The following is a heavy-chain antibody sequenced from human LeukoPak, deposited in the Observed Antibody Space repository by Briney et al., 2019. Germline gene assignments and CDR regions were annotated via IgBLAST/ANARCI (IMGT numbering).Heavy chain of an antibody. CDR3: ANSKRAPGDY. V-gene: IGHV3-30*02. CDR1: GFTFSSYG. D-gene: IGHD1-1*01. CDR2: IRHDGSNK. Sequence: PGGSLRLSCAASGFTFSSYGMHWVRQAPGKGLEWVAFIRHDGSNKYYADSVKGRYTISRDNSKNTLYLQMNSLRAEDTAVYYCANSKRAPGDYWGQGTLVTVSS. J-gene: IGHJ4*02.